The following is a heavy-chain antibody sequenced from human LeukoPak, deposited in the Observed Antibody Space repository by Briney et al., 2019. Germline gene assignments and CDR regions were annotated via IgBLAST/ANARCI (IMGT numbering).Heavy chain of an antibody. CDR3: AAGDIAAAGTVP. J-gene: IGHJ5*02. Sequence: SVKVSCKASGFTFTSSAMQWVRQARGQRLEWIGWIVVGSGNTNYAQKSQERVTITRDMSTSTAYMELSSLRSGDTAVYYCAAGDIAAAGTVPWGQGTLVTVSS. CDR1: GFTFTSSA. D-gene: IGHD6-13*01. V-gene: IGHV1-58*02. CDR2: IVVGSGNT.